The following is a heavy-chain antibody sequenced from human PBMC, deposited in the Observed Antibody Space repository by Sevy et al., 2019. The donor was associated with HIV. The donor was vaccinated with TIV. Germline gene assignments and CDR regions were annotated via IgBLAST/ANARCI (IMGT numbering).Heavy chain of an antibody. V-gene: IGHV4-59*01. D-gene: IGHD3-3*01. CDR3: ARGGWDFWTGYYNWFDP. CDR2: IYRSGST. J-gene: IGHJ5*02. CDR1: SGSISGYY. Sequence: SETLSLTCTVSSGSISGYYWSWIRQPPGKGLEWIGYIYRSGSTKYNPSLKSRVTLSIDTSKNQFSLKLSSVTAADTAIYYCARGGWDFWTGYYNWFDPWGQGTLVTVSS.